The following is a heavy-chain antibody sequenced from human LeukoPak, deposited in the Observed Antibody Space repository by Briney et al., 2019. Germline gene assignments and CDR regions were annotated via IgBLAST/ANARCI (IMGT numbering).Heavy chain of an antibody. CDR3: ARAKAARRYYYYYYGMDV. D-gene: IGHD6-6*01. Sequence: SETLSLTCIVSGGSTSGGNYYWGWIRRPPGKGLEWIGGISSSGNTYYNPSLKSRVTISVDTSKNQFSLKLSSVTAADTAVYYCARAKAARRYYYYYYGMDVWGQGTTVTVSS. V-gene: IGHV4-30-4*08. CDR2: ISSSGNT. CDR1: GGSTSGGNYY. J-gene: IGHJ6*02.